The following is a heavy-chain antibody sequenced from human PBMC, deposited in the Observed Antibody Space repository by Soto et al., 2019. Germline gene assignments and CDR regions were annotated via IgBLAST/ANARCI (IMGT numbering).Heavy chain of an antibody. V-gene: IGHV1-46*01. CDR2: LNPRGGST. CDR1: GYTFTSYY. CDR3: ARKGVWRGDYVRGGSDH. J-gene: IGHJ4*02. D-gene: IGHD4-17*01. Sequence: QVQLVQSGAEVKKPGASVKVSCKASGYTFTSYYMHWVRQAPGQGLEWMGMLNPRGGSTSYAQKYQGRVTMTRDTSTSPGYMELSSMRAEDTAVYYCARKGVWRGDYVRGGSDHWGQGTLVTVSS.